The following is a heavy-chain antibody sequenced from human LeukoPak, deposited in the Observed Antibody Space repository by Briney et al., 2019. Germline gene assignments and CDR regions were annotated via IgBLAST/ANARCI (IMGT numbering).Heavy chain of an antibody. CDR2: MNPNSGNT. CDR1: GYTFTSYD. V-gene: IGHV1-8*03. CDR3: ARVELEGKGYCTNGVCYGGVDY. Sequence: ASVKVSCKASGYTFTSYDINWVRQATGQGLEWMGWMNPNSGNTGYAQKFQGRVTITRNTSISTAYMELRSLRSDDTAVYYCARVELEGKGYCTNGVCYGGVDYWGQGTLVTVSS. J-gene: IGHJ4*02. D-gene: IGHD2-8*01.